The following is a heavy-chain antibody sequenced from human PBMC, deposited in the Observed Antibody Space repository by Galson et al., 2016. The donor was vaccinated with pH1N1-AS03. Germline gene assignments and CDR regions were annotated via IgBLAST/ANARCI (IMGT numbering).Heavy chain of an antibody. CDR1: GFTFRTYG. CDR3: AKGSGYCSDATCYRFDR. D-gene: IGHD2-15*01. V-gene: IGHV3-23*01. CDR2: ADGDAAGT. J-gene: IGHJ4*02. Sequence: SLRLSCAASGFTFRTYGMTWVRQAPGKGLEWVASADGDAAGTFYADSVKGRFTLSRDNSKNTLYLQMNSLRAEDTALYYCAKGSGYCSDATCYRFDRWGQGTLVTVSS.